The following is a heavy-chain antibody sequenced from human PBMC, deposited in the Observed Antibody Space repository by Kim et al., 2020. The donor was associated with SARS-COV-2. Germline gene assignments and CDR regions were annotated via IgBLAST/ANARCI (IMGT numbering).Heavy chain of an antibody. CDR2: ISGSGGST. CDR3: AKPRPSYCTNGVCVFDP. D-gene: IGHD2-8*01. V-gene: IGHV3-23*01. J-gene: IGHJ5*02. Sequence: GGSLRLSCAASGFTFSSYAMSWVRQAPGKGLEWVSAISGSGGSTYYADSVKGRFTISRDNSKNTLYLQMNSLRAEDTAVYYCAKPRPSYCTNGVCVFDPWGQGTLVTVSS. CDR1: GFTFSSYA.